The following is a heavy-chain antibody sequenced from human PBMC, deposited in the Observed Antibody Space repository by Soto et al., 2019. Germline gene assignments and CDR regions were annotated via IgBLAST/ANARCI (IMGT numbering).Heavy chain of an antibody. CDR3: ARXRTTVTAHAYYYYGMDV. CDR2: ISSSSSYI. V-gene: IGHV3-21*01. Sequence: GGSLRLSCAASGFTFSSYSMNWVRQAPGKGLEWVSSISSSSSYIYYADSVKGRFTISRDNAKNSLYLQMNSLRAEDTAVYYCARXRTTVTAHAYYYYGMDVWGLGTTVTVSS. J-gene: IGHJ6*02. CDR1: GFTFSSYS. D-gene: IGHD4-17*01.